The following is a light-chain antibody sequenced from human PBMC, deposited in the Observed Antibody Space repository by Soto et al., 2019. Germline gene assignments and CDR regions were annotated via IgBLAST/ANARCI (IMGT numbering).Light chain of an antibody. J-gene: IGLJ3*02. Sequence: QSALTQPPSASGSPGQSVTISCTGTSSDVGGYNYVSWYQKHPGKGPKLLIYEVNKRFSGVPDRFSGSKTGNTASLTVSGLQAEDEAEYYCGSYAGTYLPAVFGGGTKLTVL. V-gene: IGLV2-8*01. CDR1: SSDVGGYNY. CDR3: GSYAGTYLPAV. CDR2: EVN.